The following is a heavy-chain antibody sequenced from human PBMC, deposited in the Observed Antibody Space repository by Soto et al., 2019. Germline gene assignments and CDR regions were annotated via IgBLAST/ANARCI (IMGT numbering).Heavy chain of an antibody. V-gene: IGHV3-7*02. J-gene: IGHJ4*02. CDR1: GLTFSNYY. CDR2: MNQDGSET. Sequence: VQLVESGGGLVQPGKSLRLSCAASGLTFSNYYMTWVRQAPGKGLEWLANMNQDGSETYYVDSVKGRFTISRDNAKSLLYLQMNSLYYCARDIVAPGSFVYFDYWGQGSLVSVSS. CDR3: GSFVYFDY. D-gene: IGHD5-12*01.